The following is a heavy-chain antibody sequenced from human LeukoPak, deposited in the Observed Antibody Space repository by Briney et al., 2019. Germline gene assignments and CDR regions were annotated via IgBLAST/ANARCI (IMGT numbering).Heavy chain of an antibody. CDR3: ARERSISGSGDTFDI. D-gene: IGHD1-26*01. Sequence: SETLSLTCAVYGGSFSGYYWSWIRQPPGKGLEWIGEINHSGSTNYNPSLKSRVTISVDKSKNQFSLKLSSVTAADTAVYYCARERSISGSGDTFDIWGQGTMVTVSS. CDR2: INHSGST. V-gene: IGHV4-34*01. J-gene: IGHJ3*02. CDR1: GGSFSGYY.